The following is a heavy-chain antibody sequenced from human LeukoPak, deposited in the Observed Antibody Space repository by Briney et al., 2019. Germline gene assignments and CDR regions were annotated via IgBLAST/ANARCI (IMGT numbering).Heavy chain of an antibody. Sequence: GGSLRPSCTASGFTFGDYPITWFRQAPGKGLEWVGFIRSKTHGGTTEYAASVKGRFTISGDDSKNIAYLQMNSLKTEDTAMYYCTSSYRSGWYGQYWGQGTLVTVSS. D-gene: IGHD6-19*01. V-gene: IGHV3-49*03. CDR1: GFTFGDYP. J-gene: IGHJ4*02. CDR2: IRSKTHGGTT. CDR3: TSSYRSGWYGQY.